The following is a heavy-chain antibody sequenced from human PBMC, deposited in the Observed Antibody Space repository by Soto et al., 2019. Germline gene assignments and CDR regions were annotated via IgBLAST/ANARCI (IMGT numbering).Heavy chain of an antibody. Sequence: GGSLRLSCAASGFTFSSYGMHWVRQAPGKGLEWVAVISYDGSNKYYADSVKGRFTISRDNSKNTLYLQMNSLRAEDTAVYYCAKSRHDYGDYLLDYWGQGTLVTVSS. CDR1: GFTFSSYG. V-gene: IGHV3-30*18. CDR2: ISYDGSNK. J-gene: IGHJ4*02. D-gene: IGHD4-17*01. CDR3: AKSRHDYGDYLLDY.